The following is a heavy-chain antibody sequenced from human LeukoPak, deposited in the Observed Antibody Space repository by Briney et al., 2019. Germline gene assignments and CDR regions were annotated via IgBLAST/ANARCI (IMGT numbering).Heavy chain of an antibody. CDR2: IYYSGST. Sequence: SETLSLTCTVSGGSISSSSYYWGWIRQPPGKGLEWIGSIYYSGSTYYNPSLKSRVTISVDTSKNQFSLKLSSVTAADTAVHYCARRAYYYDSSGYQYYFDYWGQGTLVTVSS. CDR1: GGSISSSSYY. CDR3: ARRAYYYDSSGYQYYFDY. J-gene: IGHJ4*02. D-gene: IGHD3-22*01. V-gene: IGHV4-39*01.